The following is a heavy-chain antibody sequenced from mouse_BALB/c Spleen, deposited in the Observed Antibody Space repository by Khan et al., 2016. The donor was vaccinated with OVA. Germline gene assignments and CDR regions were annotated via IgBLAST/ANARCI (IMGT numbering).Heavy chain of an antibody. J-gene: IGHJ2*01. Sequence: VQLQQSGPGLVTPSQSLSLTCTVTGYSITSGYAWNWIRQFPGNKLEWMGYISYSGGTSYSPSLKSRISITRDTSKNQFFLQLNSVTTEDTATYYCARGNYYGYYFDYWGQGTTLTVSS. CDR1: GYSITSGYA. CDR2: ISYSGGT. V-gene: IGHV3-2*02. CDR3: ARGNYYGYYFDY. D-gene: IGHD1-1*01.